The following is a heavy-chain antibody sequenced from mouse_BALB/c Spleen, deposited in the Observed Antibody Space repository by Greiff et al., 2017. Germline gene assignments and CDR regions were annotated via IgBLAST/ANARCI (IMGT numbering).Heavy chain of an antibody. J-gene: IGHJ2*01. CDR3: ARRARQLGPYFDY. Sequence: EVKLMESGGGLVQPGGSLRLSCATSGFTFTDYYMSWVRQPPGKALEWLGFIRNKANGYTTEYSASVKGRFTISRDNSQSILYLQMNTLRAEDSATYYCARRARQLGPYFDYWGQGTTLTVSS. D-gene: IGHD3-2*01. CDR2: IRNKANGYTT. CDR1: GFTFTDYY. V-gene: IGHV7-3*02.